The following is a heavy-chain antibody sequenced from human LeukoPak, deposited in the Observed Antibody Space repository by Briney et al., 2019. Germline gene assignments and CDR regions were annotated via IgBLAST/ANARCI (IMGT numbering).Heavy chain of an antibody. Sequence: SETLSLTCTVSGGSISSYYWSWIRQPPGKGLEWIGYIYYSGSTNYNPSLKSRVTISVDTSKNQFSLKLSSVTAADTAVYYCARHSSGWLSYYYYGMDVWGQGTTVIVSS. V-gene: IGHV4-59*08. D-gene: IGHD6-19*01. J-gene: IGHJ6*02. CDR3: ARHSSGWLSYYYYGMDV. CDR1: GGSISSYY. CDR2: IYYSGST.